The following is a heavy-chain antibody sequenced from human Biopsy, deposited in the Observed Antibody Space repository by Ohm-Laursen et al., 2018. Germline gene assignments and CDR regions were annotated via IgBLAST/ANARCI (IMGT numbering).Heavy chain of an antibody. CDR3: ARELVVEHSFFYGMDV. Sequence: SVNVSCPPSGYNFPTHYMHCVRLAPGLGLECMSMINPRVGSTFYAQKFQDRVTMTRDTSTSTVYIELSSLRSEDTAVYFCARELVVEHSFFYGMDVWGQGTTVTVSS. J-gene: IGHJ6*02. V-gene: IGHV1-46*01. CDR2: INPRVGST. CDR1: GYNFPTHY. D-gene: IGHD2-15*01.